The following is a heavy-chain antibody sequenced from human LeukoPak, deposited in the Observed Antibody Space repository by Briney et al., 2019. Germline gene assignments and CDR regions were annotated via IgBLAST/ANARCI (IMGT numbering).Heavy chain of an antibody. CDR3: ARDQGMATNYNWFDP. V-gene: IGHV3-30*01. Sequence: GGSLRLSCAASGFTFSTYAMHWVRQAPGKGLEWVAVISYDGSNKYYADSVKGRFTISRDNSKNTLYLQVNSLRAEDMAVYYCARDQGMATNYNWFDPWGQGTLVTVSS. CDR1: GFTFSTYA. D-gene: IGHD5-24*01. CDR2: ISYDGSNK. J-gene: IGHJ5*02.